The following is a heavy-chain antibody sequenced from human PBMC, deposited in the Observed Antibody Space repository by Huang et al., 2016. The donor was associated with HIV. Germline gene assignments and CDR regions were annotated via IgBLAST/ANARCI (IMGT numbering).Heavy chain of an antibody. Sequence: EVQLVESGGGLVKPGGSLRLSCAASGFSLDSYTMYWVRQTPVKGLHGGSAISPSSSFIDYADSVKGRFSISRDNAKNSLYLQMNNLRGEDTAVYYCARDRGQQLSPFDSWGQGTLVTVSS. J-gene: IGHJ4*02. CDR2: ISPSSSFI. V-gene: IGHV3-21*01. CDR1: GFSLDSYT. CDR3: ARDRGQQLSPFDS. D-gene: IGHD6-13*01.